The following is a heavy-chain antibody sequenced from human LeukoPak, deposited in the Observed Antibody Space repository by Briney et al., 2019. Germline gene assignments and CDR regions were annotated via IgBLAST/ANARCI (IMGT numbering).Heavy chain of an antibody. D-gene: IGHD1-7*01. V-gene: IGHV4-38-2*02. CDR3: ARDSYNWNFNYYYYMDV. CDR1: GCSISSGYY. CDR2: IYHSGST. J-gene: IGHJ6*03. Sequence: SETLSLTCTVSGCSISSGYYWGWIRQPPGKGLEWIGSIYHSGSTYYNPSLKSRVTISVDTSKNQFSLKLSSVTAADTAVYYCARDSYNWNFNYYYYMDVWGKGTTVTVSS.